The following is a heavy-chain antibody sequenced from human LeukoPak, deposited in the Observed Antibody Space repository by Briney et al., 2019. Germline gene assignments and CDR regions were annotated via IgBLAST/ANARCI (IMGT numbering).Heavy chain of an antibody. V-gene: IGHV3-21*01. J-gene: IGHJ3*02. CDR1: GFTFSSYS. CDR2: ISSSSSYI. Sequence: GGSLRLSCAASGFTFSSYSMNWVRQAPEKGLEWVSSISSSSSYIYYADSVKGRFTISRDNAKNSLYLQMNSLRAEDTAVYYCARGSRGATTGNDAFDIWGQGTMVTVSS. D-gene: IGHD1-26*01. CDR3: ARGSRGATTGNDAFDI.